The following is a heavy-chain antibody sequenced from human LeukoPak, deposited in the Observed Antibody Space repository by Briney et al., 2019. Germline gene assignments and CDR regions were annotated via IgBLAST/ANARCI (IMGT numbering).Heavy chain of an antibody. D-gene: IGHD6-19*01. CDR3: ARNRGSDWPIDC. J-gene: IGHJ4*02. CDR2: ISSSSTYI. Sequence: GGSLRLSCAASGFTFSSYSMNWVRQAPGKGLEWVSSISSSSTYIYYADSVKGRFTVSRDNAKNSLYLQINTLRAEDTAVYYCARNRGSDWPIDCWGQGTLVTVSS. V-gene: IGHV3-21*04. CDR1: GFTFSSYS.